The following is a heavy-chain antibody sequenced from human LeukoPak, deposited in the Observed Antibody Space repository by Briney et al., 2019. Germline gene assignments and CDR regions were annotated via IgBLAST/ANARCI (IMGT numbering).Heavy chain of an antibody. Sequence: SETLSLTCTVSGGSISSYYWSWIRQPPGKGPEWIGYIYYSGSTNYNPSLKSRVTISVDTSKNQFSLKLSSVTAADTAVYYCAAMVRGVQDYWGQGTLVTVSS. CDR2: IYYSGST. D-gene: IGHD3-10*01. J-gene: IGHJ4*02. V-gene: IGHV4-59*01. CDR1: GGSISSYY. CDR3: AAMVRGVQDY.